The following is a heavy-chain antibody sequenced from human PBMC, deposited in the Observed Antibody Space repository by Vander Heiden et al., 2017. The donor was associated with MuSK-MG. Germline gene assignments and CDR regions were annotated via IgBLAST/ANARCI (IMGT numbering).Heavy chain of an antibody. D-gene: IGHD3-16*02. CDR1: GFTFSSYG. CDR3: AKVAITFGGVIAPVNDAFDI. V-gene: IGHV3-30*18. Sequence: QVQLVESGGGVVQPGRSLRLSCAASGFTFSSYGMHWVRQAPGKGLEWVAVISYDGSNKYYADSVKGRFTISRDNSKNTLYLQMNSLRAEDTAVYYCAKVAITFGGVIAPVNDAFDIWGQGTMVTVSS. CDR2: ISYDGSNK. J-gene: IGHJ3*02.